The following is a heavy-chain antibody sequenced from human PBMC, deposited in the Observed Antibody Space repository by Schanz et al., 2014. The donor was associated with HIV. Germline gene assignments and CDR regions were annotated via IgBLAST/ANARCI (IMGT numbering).Heavy chain of an antibody. V-gene: IGHV3-23*01. Sequence: EVQLLESGGGLVQPGGSLRLSCAASGFTFSSYAMSWVRQAPGKGLEWVSSISGSGGVTYYADSVKDRFTISRDNSKNTLYLQMNSLRAEDTAVYYCAKGQRGVVRGDIDYWGQGTLVTVSS. CDR2: ISGSGGVT. CDR1: GFTFSSYA. CDR3: AKGQRGVVRGDIDY. J-gene: IGHJ4*02. D-gene: IGHD3-10*01.